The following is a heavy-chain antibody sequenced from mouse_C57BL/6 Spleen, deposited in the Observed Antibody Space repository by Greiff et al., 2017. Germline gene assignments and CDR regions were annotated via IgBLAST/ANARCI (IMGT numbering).Heavy chain of an antibody. Sequence: EVQLQQSGPELVKPGASVKIPCKASGYTFTDYNMDWVKQSHGKSLEWIGDINPNNGGTIYNQKFKGKATLTVDKSSSTAYMELRSLTSEDTAVYYCARYYSNYDYFDYWGQGTTLTVSS. CDR1: GYTFTDYN. CDR2: INPNNGGT. CDR3: ARYYSNYDYFDY. V-gene: IGHV1-18*01. D-gene: IGHD2-5*01. J-gene: IGHJ2*01.